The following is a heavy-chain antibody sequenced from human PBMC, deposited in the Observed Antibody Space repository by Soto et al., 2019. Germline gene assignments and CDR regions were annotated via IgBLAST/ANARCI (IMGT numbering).Heavy chain of an antibody. CDR2: IYYSGST. D-gene: IGHD1-26*01. Sequence: PSETLSLTCTVSGGSISSYYWSWIRQPPGKGLEWIGYIYYSGSTNYNPSLKSRVTISVDTSKNQFSLKLSSVTAADTAVYYCARVGAAWETGYFDYWGQGTLVTVS. CDR1: GGSISSYY. V-gene: IGHV4-59*01. CDR3: ARVGAAWETGYFDY. J-gene: IGHJ4*02.